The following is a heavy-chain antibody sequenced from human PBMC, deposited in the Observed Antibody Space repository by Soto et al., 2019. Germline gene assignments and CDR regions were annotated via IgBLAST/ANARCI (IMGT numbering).Heavy chain of an antibody. CDR2: INPSGGST. J-gene: IGHJ6*02. D-gene: IGHD3-3*01. V-gene: IGHV1-46*01. CDR3: ARESERAYDFWSGYSRDDYGMDV. Sequence: ASVKVSCKASGYTFTSYYMHWVRQAPGQGLEWMGIINPSGGSTSYAQKFQGRVTMTRDTSTSTVYMELSGLRSEDTAVYYCARESERAYDFWSGYSRDDYGMDVWGQGTTVTVSS. CDR1: GYTFTSYY.